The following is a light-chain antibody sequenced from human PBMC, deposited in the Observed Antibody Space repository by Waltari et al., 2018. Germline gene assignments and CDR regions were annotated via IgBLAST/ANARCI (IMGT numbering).Light chain of an antibody. J-gene: IGLJ3*02. CDR2: SNT. Sequence: QSVLTQPPSASGTPGQRVTIPCSGSSSNIGRNAVNWYQQLPGTAPKLLIYSNTQRPSGVPDRFSGSKSGSSASLAISGLQSEDEADYYCAAWDDSYWGFGGGTKLTVL. CDR1: SSNIGRNA. CDR3: AAWDDSYWG. V-gene: IGLV1-44*01.